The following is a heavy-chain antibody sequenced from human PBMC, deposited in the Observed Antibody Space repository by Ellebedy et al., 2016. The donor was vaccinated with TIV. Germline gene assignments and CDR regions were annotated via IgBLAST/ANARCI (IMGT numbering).Heavy chain of an antibody. CDR3: ATVNWMDGDFDY. J-gene: IGHJ4*02. Sequence: GASLKISCAASGFTFSSYGMHWVRQAPGKGLEWVAVISYDGSNKYYADSVKGRFTISRDNSKNTLYLQMNSLRAEDTAVYYCATVNWMDGDFDYWGQGTLVTVSS. V-gene: IGHV3-30*03. CDR2: ISYDGSNK. D-gene: IGHD1-20*01. CDR1: GFTFSSYG.